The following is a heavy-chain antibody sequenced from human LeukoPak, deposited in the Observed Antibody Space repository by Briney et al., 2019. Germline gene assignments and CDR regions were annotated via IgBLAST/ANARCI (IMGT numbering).Heavy chain of an antibody. CDR1: GFTFSSYS. Sequence: PGGSLRLSCAASGFTFSSYSMNWVRQAPGKGLEWVSSISGSSSYIYYADSVKGRFTISRDNAKNSLYLQMYSLRAEDTAVYYCARDPGSGYVNNWFDPWGQGNPGHRLL. D-gene: IGHD3-22*01. V-gene: IGHV3-21*01. J-gene: IGHJ5*02. CDR3: ARDPGSGYVNNWFDP. CDR2: ISGSSSYI.